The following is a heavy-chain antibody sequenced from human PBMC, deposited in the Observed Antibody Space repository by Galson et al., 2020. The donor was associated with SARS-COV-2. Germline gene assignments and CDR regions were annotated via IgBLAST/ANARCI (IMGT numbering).Heavy chain of an antibody. CDR1: GGSISGDGYS. J-gene: IGHJ4*02. Sequence: SETLSLTCAVSGGSISGDGYSWSWIRQPPGKGLEWIGYIYYSGSTYYTPSLKSRVTISVDTSKNQFSLKLTSVTAADTAVYYCARVNPTPFFDSWGQGTLVTVS. CDR2: IYYSGST. V-gene: IGHV4-30-2*01. CDR3: ARVNPTPFFDS.